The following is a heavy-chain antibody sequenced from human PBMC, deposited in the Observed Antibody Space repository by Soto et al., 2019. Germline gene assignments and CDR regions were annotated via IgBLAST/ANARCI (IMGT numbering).Heavy chain of an antibody. Sequence: QVQLQESGPGLVKPSQTLSLTCTVSGGSISSGGYYWSWIRQHPGKGLEWIGYIYYSGTSYYNASLKSRVTISVDTSKNQFSLKLSSVTAADTAVYYCARVGISGTIDAFDIWGQGTMVTVSS. V-gene: IGHV4-31*03. CDR3: ARVGISGTIDAFDI. J-gene: IGHJ3*02. D-gene: IGHD1-20*01. CDR1: GGSISSGGYY. CDR2: IYYSGTS.